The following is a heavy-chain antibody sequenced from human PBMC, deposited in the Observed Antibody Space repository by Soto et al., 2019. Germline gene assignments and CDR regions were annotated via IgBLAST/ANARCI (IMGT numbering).Heavy chain of an antibody. CDR2: ISGSGGST. V-gene: IGHV3-23*01. CDR3: AKDGRDGYNWPRNWFDP. CDR1: GFTFSSYA. J-gene: IGHJ5*02. D-gene: IGHD5-12*01. Sequence: GGSLRLSCAASGFTFSSYAMSWVRQAPGKGLEWVSAISGSGGSTYYADSVKGRFTISRDNSKNTLYLQMNSLRAEDTAVYYCAKDGRDGYNWPRNWFDPWGQGTLVTVS.